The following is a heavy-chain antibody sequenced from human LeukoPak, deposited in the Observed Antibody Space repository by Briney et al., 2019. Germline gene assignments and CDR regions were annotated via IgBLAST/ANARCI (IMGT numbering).Heavy chain of an antibody. Sequence: QPGGSLRLSCAASGFTFSRYGMHWVRQAPGKGLEWVAVISYDGSNKYYADSVKGRFTISRDNSKNTLYLQMNSLRAEDTAVFYCATDQDHGYFRHWGQGSLVTVSS. CDR2: ISYDGSNK. D-gene: IGHD4-17*01. CDR3: ATDQDHGYFRH. CDR1: GFTFSRYG. V-gene: IGHV3-30*03. J-gene: IGHJ1*01.